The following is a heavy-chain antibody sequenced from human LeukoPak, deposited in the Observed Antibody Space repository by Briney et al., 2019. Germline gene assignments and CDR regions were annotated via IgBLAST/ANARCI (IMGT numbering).Heavy chain of an antibody. CDR1: GFTFTNAW. Sequence: KSGGSLRLSCAASGFTFTNAWMSWVRQAPGKGLEWVGLIKSKTDGGTTDYAAPVKDRFTISRDDSKNTLYLQMNSLKTEDTAVYYCSTEEGGYRVPTAGWFDPWGQGTLVTVSS. CDR2: IKSKTDGGTT. D-gene: IGHD5-12*01. V-gene: IGHV3-15*05. CDR3: STEEGGYRVPTAGWFDP. J-gene: IGHJ5*02.